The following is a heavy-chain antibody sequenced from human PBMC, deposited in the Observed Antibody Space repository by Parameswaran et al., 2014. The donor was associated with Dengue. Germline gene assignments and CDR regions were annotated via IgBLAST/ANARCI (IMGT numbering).Heavy chain of an antibody. CDR2: MNPNSGNT. CDR3: ARPLYGDYAAFDI. D-gene: IGHD4-17*01. J-gene: IGHJ3*02. Sequence: WVRQAPGQGLEWMGWMNPNSGNTGYAQKFQGRVTITRNTSISTAYMELSSLRSEDTAVYYCARPLYGDYAAFDIWGQGTMVTVSS. V-gene: IGHV1-8*03.